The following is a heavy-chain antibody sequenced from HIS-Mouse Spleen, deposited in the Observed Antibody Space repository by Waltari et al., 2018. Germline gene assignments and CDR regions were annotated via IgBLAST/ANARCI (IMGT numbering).Heavy chain of an antibody. CDR2: MNPNSGNT. CDR1: GYTFTSYD. CDR3: ARGQTVYYYYYYGMDV. Sequence: QVQLVQSGAEVKKPGASVKVSCKASGYTFTSYDINWVRQDTGQGLEWMGWMNPNSGNTGYAQKFQGRVTMTRNTSISTAYMELSSLRSEDTAVYYCARGQTVYYYYYYGMDVWGQGTTVTVSS. J-gene: IGHJ6*02. V-gene: IGHV1-8*01. D-gene: IGHD1-1*01.